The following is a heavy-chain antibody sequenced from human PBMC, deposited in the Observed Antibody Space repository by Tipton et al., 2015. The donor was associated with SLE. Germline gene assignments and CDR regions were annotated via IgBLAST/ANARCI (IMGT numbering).Heavy chain of an antibody. CDR2: ITSRSRYI. D-gene: IGHD2/OR15-2a*01. V-gene: IGHV3-21*03. CDR3: ARGLSGLDGMDV. J-gene: IGHJ6*02. Sequence: SLRLSCEASGFKFSNYTFNWVRQAPGKGLEWVSVITSRSRYIYYAESLKGRFTISRDNAKNSLYLHMKSLRAEDTAVYYCARGLSGLDGMDVWGPGTSVTVSS. CDR1: GFKFSNYT.